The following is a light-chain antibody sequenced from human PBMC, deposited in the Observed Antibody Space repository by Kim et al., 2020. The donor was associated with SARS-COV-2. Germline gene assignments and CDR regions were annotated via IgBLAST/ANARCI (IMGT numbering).Light chain of an antibody. V-gene: IGKV3-11*01. CDR3: QHRSNWPPSLA. Sequence: PGERATLSCKASQTVSTSLAWYQQNPGQAPRPLIFGAYYRATDSPARFGGSGSGTDFTLIISSLEPEDFAVYYCQHRSNWPPSLAFGAGTKVDIK. CDR2: GAY. CDR1: QTVSTS. J-gene: IGKJ4*01.